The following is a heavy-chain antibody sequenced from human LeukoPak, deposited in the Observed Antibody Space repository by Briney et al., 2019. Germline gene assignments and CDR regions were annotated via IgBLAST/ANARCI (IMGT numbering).Heavy chain of an antibody. V-gene: IGHV3-23*01. J-gene: IGHJ4*02. CDR1: GFTFSNYA. CDR3: AKKEGGFDH. Sequence: PGGSLRLSCAASGFTFSNYAMSWVHQAPGRGLEWVSAISGDADSTYYADSVKGRFTISRDNSKNTLYLQVNSLRADDTAVYYCAKKEGGFDHWGQGALVTVSS. CDR2: ISGDADST. D-gene: IGHD1-26*01.